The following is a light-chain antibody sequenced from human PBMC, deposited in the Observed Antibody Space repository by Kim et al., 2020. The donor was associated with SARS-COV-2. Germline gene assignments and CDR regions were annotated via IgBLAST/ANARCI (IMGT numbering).Light chain of an antibody. CDR1: ISDVGGYDY. Sequence: GQANAIPCTGTISDVGGYDYISVYQQHPGKAPEVMIFDVTNRPSGVSIRFCGSRSGNAASLTISGLQAEDEADYDCSSYTSSSTLVFGTGTKVTVL. CDR2: DVT. J-gene: IGLJ1*01. CDR3: SSYTSSSTLV. V-gene: IGLV2-14*03.